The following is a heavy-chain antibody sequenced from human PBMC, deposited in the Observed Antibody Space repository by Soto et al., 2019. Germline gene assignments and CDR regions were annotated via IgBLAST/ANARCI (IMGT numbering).Heavy chain of an antibody. CDR1: GFTFSSYW. J-gene: IGHJ6*02. CDR3: ARVFLEVRYFDRRGMDV. Sequence: PGGSLRLSCAASGFTFSSYWMSWVRQAPGKGLEWVANIKQDGSEKYYVDSVKGRFTISRDNAKNSLYLQMNSLRAEDTAVYYCARVFLEVRYFDRRGMDVWGQGTTVTVSS. V-gene: IGHV3-7*05. D-gene: IGHD3-9*01. CDR2: IKQDGSEK.